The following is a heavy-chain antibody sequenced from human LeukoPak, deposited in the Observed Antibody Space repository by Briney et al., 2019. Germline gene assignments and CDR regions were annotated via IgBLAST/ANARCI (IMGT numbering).Heavy chain of an antibody. J-gene: IGHJ5*02. D-gene: IGHD1-26*01. CDR1: GGSISSSSYY. CDR3: ARDRGGSYYSGINWFDP. CDR2: IYYSGST. V-gene: IGHV4-39*07. Sequence: SETLSLTCTVSGGSISSSSYYWGWIRQPPGKGLEWIGSIYYSGSTYYNPSLKSRVTISVDTSKNQFSLKLSSVTAADTAVYYCARDRGGSYYSGINWFDPWGQGTLVTVSS.